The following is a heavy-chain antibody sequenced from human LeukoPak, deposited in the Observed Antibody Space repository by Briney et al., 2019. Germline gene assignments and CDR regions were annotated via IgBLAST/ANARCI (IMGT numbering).Heavy chain of an antibody. V-gene: IGHV3-74*01. CDR1: GFTFRSYW. CDR3: AREGVWRQQLVDYYYGMDV. J-gene: IGHJ6*02. CDR2: INSDGSST. D-gene: IGHD6-13*01. Sequence: GGSLRLSCAASGFTFRSYWMYWVRQAPGKGLVWVSRINSDGSSTSYADSVKGRFTISRDNAKNTLYLQMNSLRAEDTAVYYCAREGVWRQQLVDYYYGMDVWGQGTTVTVSS.